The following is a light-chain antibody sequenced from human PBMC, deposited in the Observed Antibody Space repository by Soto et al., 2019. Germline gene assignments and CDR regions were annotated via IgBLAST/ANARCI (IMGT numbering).Light chain of an antibody. CDR1: SNDIGGYNY. CDR3: SSYSNSNTLWV. J-gene: IGLJ3*02. Sequence: QSVLTQPASVSGSAGQSITISCAGTSNDIGGYNYVSWYQQHPGRAPKLMIYEVTNRPLGVSNRFSGSKSGNTASLTISGLQAEDEADYYCSSYSNSNTLWVFGGGTKVTVL. V-gene: IGLV2-14*01. CDR2: EVT.